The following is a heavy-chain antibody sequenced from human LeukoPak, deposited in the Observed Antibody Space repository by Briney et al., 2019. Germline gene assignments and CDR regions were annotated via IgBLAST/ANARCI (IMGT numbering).Heavy chain of an antibody. CDR2: IYTSGST. V-gene: IGHV4-61*02. J-gene: IGHJ4*02. D-gene: IGHD3-22*01. Sequence: PSETLSLTCTVSGGSISSGSYFWSWIRQPAGKGLEWIGRIYTSGSTNYSPSLKSRVTISVDTSRNQFSLNLTSVTAADTAMYYCARGQWAYRSYYASSGYHDYWGQGTLVTVSS. CDR1: GGSISSGSYF. CDR3: ARGQWAYRSYYASSGYHDY.